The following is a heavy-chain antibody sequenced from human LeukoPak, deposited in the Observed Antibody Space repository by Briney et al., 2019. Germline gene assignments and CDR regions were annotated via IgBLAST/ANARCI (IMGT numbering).Heavy chain of an antibody. J-gene: IGHJ4*02. D-gene: IGHD5-12*01. Sequence: PGGPLRLSCTASGFIFSNYWMTWVRQAPGKGLEWVAQINQDGSKEYYIDSVKARFSISRDNARNSLSLQMNSLRAEDTAVYYCVRDGGVSGYDLLDYWGQGTLVTVSS. CDR1: GFIFSNYW. V-gene: IGHV3-7*01. CDR3: VRDGGVSGYDLLDY. CDR2: INQDGSKE.